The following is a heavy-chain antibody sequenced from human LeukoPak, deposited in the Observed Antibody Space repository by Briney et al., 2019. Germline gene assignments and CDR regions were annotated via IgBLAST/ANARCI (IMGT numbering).Heavy chain of an antibody. CDR2: ISAYNGNT. D-gene: IGHD6-19*01. CDR1: GYTFTSYG. CDR3: ARDHLSGSSGWYLGFMGLEPTYFDY. Sequence: GASVKVSCKASGYTFTSYGISWVRQAPGQGLEWMGWISAYNGNTNYAQKLQGRVTMTTDTSTSTAYMEMRSLRSDDTAVYYCARDHLSGSSGWYLGFMGLEPTYFDYWGQGTLVTVSS. J-gene: IGHJ4*02. V-gene: IGHV1-18*01.